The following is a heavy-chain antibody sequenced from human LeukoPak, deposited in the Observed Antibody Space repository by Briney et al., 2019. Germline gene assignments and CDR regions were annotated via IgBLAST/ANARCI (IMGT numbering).Heavy chain of an antibody. V-gene: IGHV4-31*03. CDR2: IYYSGST. CDR3: ARGQRIVATTD. Sequence: SSETLSLTCTVSGGSISSGGYYWSWIRQHPGKGLEWIGYIYYSGSTYYNPSLKSRVTISVDTSKNQFSLKLSSVTAADTAVYYCARGQRIVATTDWGQGTLVTVSS. D-gene: IGHD5-12*01. CDR1: GGSISSGGYY. J-gene: IGHJ4*02.